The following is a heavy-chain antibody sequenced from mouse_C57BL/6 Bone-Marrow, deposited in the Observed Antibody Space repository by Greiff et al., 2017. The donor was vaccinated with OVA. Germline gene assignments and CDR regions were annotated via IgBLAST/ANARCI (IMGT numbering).Heavy chain of an antibody. J-gene: IGHJ1*03. CDR3: TAYYYGRPWYFDV. CDR2: IDPENGDT. Sequence: VHVKQSGAELVRPGASVKLSCTASGFNIKDDYMHWVKQRPEQGLEWIGWIDPENGDTEYASKFQGKATITADTSSNTAYLQLSSLTSEDTAVYYCTAYYYGRPWYFDVWGTGTTVTVSS. CDR1: GFNIKDDY. D-gene: IGHD1-1*01. V-gene: IGHV14-4*01.